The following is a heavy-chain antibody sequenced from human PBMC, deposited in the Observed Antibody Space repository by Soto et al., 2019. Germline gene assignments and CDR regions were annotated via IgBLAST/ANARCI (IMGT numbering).Heavy chain of an antibody. Sequence: ASVQVSCKVSGYTLTELSMHWVRQAPGKGLEWMGGFDPEDGETIYAQKFQGRVTMTEDTSTDTAYMELSSLRSEDTAVYYCATALAARYGMHVWGQGTTVNVSS. CDR1: GYTLTELS. CDR3: ATALAARYGMHV. CDR2: FDPEDGET. J-gene: IGHJ6*02. D-gene: IGHD6-13*01. V-gene: IGHV1-24*01.